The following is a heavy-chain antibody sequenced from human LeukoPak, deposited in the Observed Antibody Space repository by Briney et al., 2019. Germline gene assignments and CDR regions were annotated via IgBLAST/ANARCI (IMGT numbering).Heavy chain of an antibody. CDR2: IYYSGST. CDR1: GGSISSYY. Sequence: SETLSLTCTVSGGSISSYYWSWIRQPPGKGLEWIGYIYYSGSTNYNPSLKSRVTISVDTSKNQFSLKLSSVTAADTALYYCAREVWGSIDYWGQGTLVTVSS. J-gene: IGHJ4*02. D-gene: IGHD3-16*01. V-gene: IGHV4-59*01. CDR3: AREVWGSIDY.